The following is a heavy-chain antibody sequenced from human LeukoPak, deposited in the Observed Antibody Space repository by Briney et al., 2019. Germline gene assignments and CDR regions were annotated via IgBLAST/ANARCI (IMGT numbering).Heavy chain of an antibody. D-gene: IGHD3-3*01. CDR3: ARSSYYDFWWDY. Sequence: SVKVSCKAAGGTFSSYAISWVRQAPGQGLEWMGGIIPIFGTANYAQKFQGRVTITADESTSTAYMELSSLRSEDTAVYYCARSSYYDFWWDYWGQGTLVTVSS. J-gene: IGHJ4*02. V-gene: IGHV1-69*13. CDR1: GGTFSSYA. CDR2: IIPIFGTA.